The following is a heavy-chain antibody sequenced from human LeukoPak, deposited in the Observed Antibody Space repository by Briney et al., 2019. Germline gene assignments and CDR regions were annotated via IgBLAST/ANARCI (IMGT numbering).Heavy chain of an antibody. V-gene: IGHV3-30*02. D-gene: IGHD3-3*01. CDR3: AKDPSPITIFGVVTPNDY. Sequence: GGSLRLSCAASGFTFSSYGMHWVRQAPGKGLEWVAFIRYDGSNKYYADSVNGRFTISRDNSKNTLYLQMNSLRAEDTAVYYCAKDPSPITIFGVVTPNDYWGQGTLVTVSS. CDR2: IRYDGSNK. J-gene: IGHJ4*02. CDR1: GFTFSSYG.